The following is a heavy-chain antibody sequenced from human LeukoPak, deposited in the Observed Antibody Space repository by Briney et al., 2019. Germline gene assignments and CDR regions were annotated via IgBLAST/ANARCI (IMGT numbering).Heavy chain of an antibody. CDR3: AKDDQVPAAINFDY. D-gene: IGHD2-2*01. CDR1: GFTFSDYY. CDR2: ISSSGSTI. J-gene: IGHJ4*02. V-gene: IGHV3-11*04. Sequence: GGSLRLSCAASGFTFSDYYMSWIRQAPGKGLEWVSYISSSGSTIYYADSVKGRFTISRDNAKNSLYLQMNSLRAEDTAVYYCAKDDQVPAAINFDYWGQGTLVTVSS.